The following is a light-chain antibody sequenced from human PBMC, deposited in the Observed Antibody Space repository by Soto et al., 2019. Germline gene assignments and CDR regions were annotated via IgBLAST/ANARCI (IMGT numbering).Light chain of an antibody. Sequence: QSVLTQPRSASGTPGQRVTISCSGSSSNIGSNTVNWYQQLPGTAPKLLISNNNQRPSGVPDRFSGSKSGTSASLAISGLQSEDEAEYFCSSFTTTSTHVFGTGTKLTVL. CDR3: SSFTTTSTHV. J-gene: IGLJ1*01. CDR2: NNN. CDR1: SSNIGSNT. V-gene: IGLV1-44*01.